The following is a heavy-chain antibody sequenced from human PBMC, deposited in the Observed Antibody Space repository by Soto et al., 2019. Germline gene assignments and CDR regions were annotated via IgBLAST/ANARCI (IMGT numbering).Heavy chain of an antibody. CDR2: INPSGGST. CDR3: ARDSWFGELLPDLPYYYYGMDV. Sequence: GASVKVSCKASGYTFTSYYMHWVRQAPGQGLEWMGIINPSGGSTSYAQKFQGRVTMTRDTSTSTVYMELSSLRSEDTAVYYCARDSWFGELLPDLPYYYYGMDVWGQGTKVTVSS. V-gene: IGHV1-46*01. D-gene: IGHD3-10*01. CDR1: GYTFTSYY. J-gene: IGHJ6*02.